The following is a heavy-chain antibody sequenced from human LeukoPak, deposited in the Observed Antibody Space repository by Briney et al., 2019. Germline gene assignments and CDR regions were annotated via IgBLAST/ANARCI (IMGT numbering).Heavy chain of an antibody. J-gene: IGHJ4*02. CDR2: IYYSGST. CDR1: GDSISSSSYY. D-gene: IGHD5-12*01. Sequence: SETLSLTCTVSGDSISSSSYYWGWIRQPPGKGLEWIGSIYYSGSTYYNPSLKSRVTISVDTSKNQTSLKLSSVTAADTAVYYCATRRSAYDPHFDYWGQGTLVTVSS. V-gene: IGHV4-39*01. CDR3: ATRRSAYDPHFDY.